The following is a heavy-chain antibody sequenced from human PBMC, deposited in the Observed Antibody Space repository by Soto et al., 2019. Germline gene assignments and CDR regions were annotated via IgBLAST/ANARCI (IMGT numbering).Heavy chain of an antibody. D-gene: IGHD2-15*01. J-gene: IGHJ4*02. CDR1: GGSISSSSYY. Sequence: ETLSLTCTVSGGSISSSSYYWGWIRQPPGKGLEWIGSIYYSGSTYYNPSLKSRVTISVDTSKNQFSLKLSSVTAADTAVYYCARGFCSGGSCFGFWGQGTLVTVAS. CDR2: IYYSGST. V-gene: IGHV4-39*01. CDR3: ARGFCSGGSCFGF.